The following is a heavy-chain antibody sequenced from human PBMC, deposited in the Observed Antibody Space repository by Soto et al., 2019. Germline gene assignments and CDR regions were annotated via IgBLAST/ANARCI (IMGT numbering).Heavy chain of an antibody. V-gene: IGHV1-69*05. CDR2: IIPIFNTA. D-gene: IGHD3-22*01. CDR1: GGTFSSYA. Sequence: QVQLVQSGAEVKKPGSSVKVSCNASGGTFSSYAITWVRLAPGQGLEWMGGIIPIFNTANYAQKFQDRIAXTXDXXTSTAYMELSSLRSDDTALYYCASGGTYFASSGYHSTWFDPWGQGTLVTVS. CDR3: ASGGTYFASSGYHSTWFDP. J-gene: IGHJ5*02.